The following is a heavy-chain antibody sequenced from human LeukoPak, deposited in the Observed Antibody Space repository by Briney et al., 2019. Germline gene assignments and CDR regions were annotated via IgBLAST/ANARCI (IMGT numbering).Heavy chain of an antibody. CDR1: GYTFTSYG. V-gene: IGHV1-18*01. CDR3: ARATYDSFTGSFDP. Sequence: ASVKVSCKASGYTFTSYGISWVRQAPGQGLEWMGWISAYNGNTNYAQKLQGRVTMTTDTSTSTAYMELKSLRSDDTAVYYCARATYDSFTGSFDPWGQGTLVTVSS. J-gene: IGHJ5*02. D-gene: IGHD3-22*01. CDR2: ISAYNGNT.